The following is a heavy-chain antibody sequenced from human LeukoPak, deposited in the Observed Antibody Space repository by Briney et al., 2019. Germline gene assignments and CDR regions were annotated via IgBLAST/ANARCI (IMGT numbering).Heavy chain of an antibody. Sequence: VASVKVSCKASGYTFTSYDINWVRQATGKGLEWMGGFDPEDGETIYAQKFQGRVTMTEDTSTDTAYMELSSLRSEDTAVYYCATMYYYDSSGYLVFVDYWGQGTLVTVSS. CDR3: ATMYYYDSSGYLVFVDY. CDR2: FDPEDGET. J-gene: IGHJ4*02. CDR1: GYTFTSYD. D-gene: IGHD3-22*01. V-gene: IGHV1-24*01.